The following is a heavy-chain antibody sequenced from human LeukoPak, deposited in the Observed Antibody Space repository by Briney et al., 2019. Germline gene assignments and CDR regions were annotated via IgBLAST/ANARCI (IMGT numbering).Heavy chain of an antibody. J-gene: IGHJ4*02. V-gene: IGHV3-33*06. CDR2: IWSDGSNK. CDR1: GFTFSTSG. CDR3: AKAGPYYFDY. D-gene: IGHD2-21*01. Sequence: GGSLRLSCAASGFTFSTSGMHWVRQAPGKGLEWVAVIWSDGSNKNYADSVKGRFTISRDNSKNTLYLQMDSLRAEDTAVYYCAKAGPYYFDYWGQGTLVTVSS.